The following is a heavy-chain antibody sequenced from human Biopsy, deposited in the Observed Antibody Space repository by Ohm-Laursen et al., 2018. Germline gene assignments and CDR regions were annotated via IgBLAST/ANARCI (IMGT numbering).Heavy chain of an antibody. Sequence: SDTLSLTWTVSGGSISNNNYYWGWIRQPPGKGLEWIGSIFYRGSTHYNPSLKSRVNISVDTSKNQFSLKLNSATAADTAAYYCARDYDTSGYYYVSWGQGTLVTVSS. J-gene: IGHJ5*02. D-gene: IGHD3-22*01. CDR2: IFYRGST. CDR3: ARDYDTSGYYYVS. CDR1: GGSISNNNYY. V-gene: IGHV4-39*01.